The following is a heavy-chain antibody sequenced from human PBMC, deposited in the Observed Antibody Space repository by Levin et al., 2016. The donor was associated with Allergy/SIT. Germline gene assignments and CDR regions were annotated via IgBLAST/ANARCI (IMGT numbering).Heavy chain of an antibody. V-gene: IGHV3-30*03. J-gene: IGHJ6*02. CDR1: GFTFNTYA. Sequence: GESLKISCAASGFTFNTYAMHWVRQAPGKGLEWLSVISASGDNEYYADSVKGRFTISRDYSKNTLDLQMNSLRPDDTAVYYCATPRGDGRFYYYAMDVWGHGTTVTVSS. CDR3: ATPRGDGRFYYYAMDV. D-gene: IGHD3-10*01. CDR2: ISASGDNE.